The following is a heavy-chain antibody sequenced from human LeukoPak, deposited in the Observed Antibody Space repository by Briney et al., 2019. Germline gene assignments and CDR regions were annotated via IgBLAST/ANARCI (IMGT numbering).Heavy chain of an antibody. J-gene: IGHJ6*03. CDR3: AREATIFGVVTLSTYYYYYMDV. D-gene: IGHD3-3*01. Sequence: SETLSLTCTVSGGSISSGSYYWSWIRQPAGKGLEWIGRIYTSGSTNYNPSLKSRVTISVDTSKNQFSLKLSSVTAADTAVYYCAREATIFGVVTLSTYYYYYMDVWGKGTTVTVSS. CDR2: IYTSGST. V-gene: IGHV4-61*02. CDR1: GGSISSGSYY.